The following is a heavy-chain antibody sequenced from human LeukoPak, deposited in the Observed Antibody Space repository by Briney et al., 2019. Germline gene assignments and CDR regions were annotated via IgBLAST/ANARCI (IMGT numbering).Heavy chain of an antibody. CDR3: TREVLIVVEPASNTIDF. J-gene: IGHJ4*02. V-gene: IGHV3-21*01. CDR2: ISSSSYI. CDR1: GFTFSSYS. Sequence: GGSLRLSCAASGFTFSSYSMNWVRQAPGKGLEWVSSISSSSYIYYADSVKGRFTISRDNAKNSLYLQMNSLRAEDTALYFCTREVLIVVEPASNTIDFWGQGTRVTVSS. D-gene: IGHD2-2*01.